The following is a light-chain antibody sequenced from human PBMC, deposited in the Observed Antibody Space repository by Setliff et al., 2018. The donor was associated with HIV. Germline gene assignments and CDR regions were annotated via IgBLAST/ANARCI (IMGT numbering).Light chain of an antibody. CDR3: CSYAGSTSYV. CDR2: EVT. J-gene: IGLJ1*01. CDR1: SRDVGSYKL. Sequence: ALAQPASVSGSPGQSITISCTGTSRDVGSYKLVSWYQQYPGKAPKLIICEVTKRPSGVSNRFSGFKSGYTASLTISGLQAEDEADYYCCSYAGSTSYVFGTGTKVTVL. V-gene: IGLV2-23*02.